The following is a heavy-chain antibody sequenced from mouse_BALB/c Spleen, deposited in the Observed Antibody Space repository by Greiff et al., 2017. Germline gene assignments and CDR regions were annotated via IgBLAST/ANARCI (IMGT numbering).Heavy chain of an antibody. D-gene: IGHD1-2*01. J-gene: IGHJ2*01. Sequence: VQLQQPGAELVKLGAPVKLSCKAPGYTFISYYLYWVKQRPGQGFEWIGVFNPSNGGTNFNEKFKSKATLTVDKPSHTAYMQLSSLASEDSAVYYCTRYGATAFDYWGQGTTLTVSS. CDR1: GYTFISYY. CDR3: TRYGATAFDY. CDR2: FNPSNGGT. V-gene: IGHV1S81*02.